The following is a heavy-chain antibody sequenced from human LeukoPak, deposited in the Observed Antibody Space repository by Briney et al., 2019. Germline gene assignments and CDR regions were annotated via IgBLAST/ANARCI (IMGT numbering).Heavy chain of an antibody. J-gene: IGHJ4*02. CDR2: IYTSGNT. CDR3: AREYQLLYRGLDY. D-gene: IGHD2-2*02. V-gene: IGHV4-4*08. CDR1: GGSISSYY. Sequence: PSETLSLTCTVSGGSISSYYWSWIRQPPGKGLEWIGRIYTSGNTNYNPSLKSRVTISVDTSKNQFSLKLSSVTAADTAVYYCAREYQLLYRGLDYWGQGTLVTVSS.